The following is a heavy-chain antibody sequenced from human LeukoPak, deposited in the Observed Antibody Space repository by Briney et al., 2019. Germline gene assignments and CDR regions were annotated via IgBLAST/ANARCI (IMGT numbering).Heavy chain of an antibody. CDR1: GYSISSGYY. CDR2: IYHSRST. D-gene: IGHD3-22*01. Sequence: SETLSLTCTVSGYSISSGYYWGWIRQPPGKGLEWIGSIYHSRSTYYNPSLKSRVTISVDTSKNQFSLKLSSVTAADTAVYYCARVLAGNYYDSSPSNWFDPWGQGTLVTVSS. V-gene: IGHV4-38-2*02. J-gene: IGHJ5*02. CDR3: ARVLAGNYYDSSPSNWFDP.